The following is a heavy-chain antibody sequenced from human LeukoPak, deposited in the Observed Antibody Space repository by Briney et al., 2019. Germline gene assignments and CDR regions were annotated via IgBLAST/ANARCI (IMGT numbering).Heavy chain of an antibody. J-gene: IGHJ4*02. Sequence: GGSLRLSCEAFGFTLSTYWMHWVRQAPGKGLVWVSRINADGSSTSYADSVKGRFTISIDNAKNTLYLQMNSLRAEDTAVYYCARDPDSGYYYHWGQGTLVTVSS. D-gene: IGHD3-22*01. CDR2: INADGSST. CDR1: GFTLSTYW. CDR3: ARDPDSGYYYH. V-gene: IGHV3-74*01.